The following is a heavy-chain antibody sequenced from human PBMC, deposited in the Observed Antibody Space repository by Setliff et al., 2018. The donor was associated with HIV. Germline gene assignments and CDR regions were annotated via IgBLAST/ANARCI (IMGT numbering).Heavy chain of an antibody. CDR1: GDSMSSSSYY. D-gene: IGHD2-2*01. CDR2: IFYSGNT. J-gene: IGHJ4*02. Sequence: KTSETLSLTCTVSGDSMSSSSYYWGWIRQPPGKGLEWIGSIFYSGNTYYKPSLKSRVTISVDTSKNQFSLKLSSVTAADTAVYYCARPQYPGYYFDYWGQGTLVTVSS. CDR3: ARPQYPGYYFDY. V-gene: IGHV4-39*01.